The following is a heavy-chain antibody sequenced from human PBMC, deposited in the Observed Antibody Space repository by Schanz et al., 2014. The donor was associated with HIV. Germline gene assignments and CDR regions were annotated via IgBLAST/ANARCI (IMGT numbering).Heavy chain of an antibody. D-gene: IGHD6-13*01. Sequence: LLESGGGLVQPGGSLRLSCAASGFTFSTTAMSWVRQAPGKGLVWVSRINNDGSSTSYADSVKGRFTISRDNAKNTLYLQMKSLRAEDTAVYYCARNRGLIAASGTTDYWGQGTLVTVSS. V-gene: IGHV3-74*02. CDR2: INNDGSST. J-gene: IGHJ4*02. CDR1: GFTFSTTA. CDR3: ARNRGLIAASGTTDY.